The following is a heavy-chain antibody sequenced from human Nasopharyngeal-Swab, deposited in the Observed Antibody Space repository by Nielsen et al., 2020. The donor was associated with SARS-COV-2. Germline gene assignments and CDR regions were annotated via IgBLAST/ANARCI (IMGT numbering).Heavy chain of an antibody. D-gene: IGHD2-15*01. CDR1: GGSISGSSYY. V-gene: IGHV4-39*01. Sequence: SETLSLTCTVSGGSISGSSYYWGWIRQPPGKWLEWIGSIYYSGSTYYNPSLKSRVTVSVDTSKNQFSLKPNSVTAADTAMYYCARQWYCSGGSCYPPGAFDIWGQGTMVTVSS. J-gene: IGHJ3*02. CDR3: ARQWYCSGGSCYPPGAFDI. CDR2: IYYSGST.